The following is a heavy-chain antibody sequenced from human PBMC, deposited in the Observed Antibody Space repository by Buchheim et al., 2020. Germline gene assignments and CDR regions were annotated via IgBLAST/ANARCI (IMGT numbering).Heavy chain of an antibody. CDR2: VSYDGDKK. CDR3: AKDVRSEAAAMDS. Sequence: QVQLVESGGGVVQPGRSLRLSCAASGFTFSRSGMHWVRQAPGKGLEWVAVVSYDGDKKYYVDSVKGRFTISRDNSKKTVYLQMNSLRAEDTAVYYCAKDVRSEAAAMDSWGQGT. CDR1: GFTFSRSG. V-gene: IGHV3-30*18. J-gene: IGHJ4*02. D-gene: IGHD6-13*01.